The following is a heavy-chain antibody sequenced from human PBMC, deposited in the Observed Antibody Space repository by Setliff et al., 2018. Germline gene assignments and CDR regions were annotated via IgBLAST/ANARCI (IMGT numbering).Heavy chain of an antibody. J-gene: IGHJ4*02. V-gene: IGHV1-8*02. D-gene: IGHD4-17*01. CDR3: ASGVTTGDY. Sequence: GASVKVSCKASGYTFTGYYMHWVRQAPGQGLEWMGWIGAYNGNTYNAHKFQGRVTMTRNTSISTAYMELSSLRSEDTAVYYCASGVTTGDYWGQGTLVTVSS. CDR1: GYTFTGYY. CDR2: IGAYNGNT.